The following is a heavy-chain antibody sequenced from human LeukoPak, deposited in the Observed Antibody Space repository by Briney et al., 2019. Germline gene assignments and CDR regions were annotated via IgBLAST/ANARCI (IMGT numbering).Heavy chain of an antibody. CDR3: ARRLTQYDCFDP. Sequence: SQTLSLTCALSGDTFSSNSVTSDWIRQSPSRGLGWLVKTDYRSTWYNYYAVSVRGRITLNPDPSKTQSSLHLTSVTPEDTAVYYCARRLTQYDCFDPWGQGTLVTVSS. CDR2: TDYRSTWYN. J-gene: IGHJ5*02. V-gene: IGHV6-1*01. D-gene: IGHD2-2*01. CDR1: GDTFSSNSVT.